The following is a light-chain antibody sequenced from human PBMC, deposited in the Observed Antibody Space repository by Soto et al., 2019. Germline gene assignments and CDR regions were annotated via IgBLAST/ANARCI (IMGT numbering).Light chain of an antibody. J-gene: IGLJ1*01. V-gene: IGLV2-11*01. CDR3: TSFAPGRIDV. Sequence: QSALTQPRSVSGSPGQSVTISCTGTSSDVGGSDYVSWFQHYPGKGPKLLIYDVTRRPSGVPDRFSGSKSGNTASLTISGLQVEDEADYYCTSFAPGRIDVFGSGTKVTVL. CDR2: DVT. CDR1: SSDVGGSDY.